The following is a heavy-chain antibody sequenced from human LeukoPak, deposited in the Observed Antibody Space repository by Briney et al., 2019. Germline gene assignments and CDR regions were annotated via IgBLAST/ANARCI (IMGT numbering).Heavy chain of an antibody. CDR3: ARAYSSSWSGEASSYFYY. V-gene: IGHV3-7*01. J-gene: IGHJ4*02. D-gene: IGHD6-13*01. Sequence: GGSQRLSCAASGFTFSSYWMSWVRQTPGKGLEWVANIKQDGSEKYCVDCVEGRFTISRDNAKSSLYLQMNSLRAEDTAVYYCARAYSSSWSGEASSYFYYWGQGTLVTVSS. CDR2: IKQDGSEK. CDR1: GFTFSSYW.